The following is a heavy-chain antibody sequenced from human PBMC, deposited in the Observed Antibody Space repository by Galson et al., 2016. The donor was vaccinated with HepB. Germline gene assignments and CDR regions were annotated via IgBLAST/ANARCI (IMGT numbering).Heavy chain of an antibody. J-gene: IGHJ4*02. D-gene: IGHD6-19*01. CDR2: INWNSGTV. CDR3: ARDPYQWLSKYYFDY. Sequence: SLRLSCAASGFTFDDYAMHWVRHAPGKGPEWVAGINWNSGTVFYADSVKGRFTISRDNNQNSVYLQMDTLSVEDTAFYFCARDPYQWLSKYYFDYWGQGALVTVSS. CDR1: GFTFDDYA. V-gene: IGHV3-9*01.